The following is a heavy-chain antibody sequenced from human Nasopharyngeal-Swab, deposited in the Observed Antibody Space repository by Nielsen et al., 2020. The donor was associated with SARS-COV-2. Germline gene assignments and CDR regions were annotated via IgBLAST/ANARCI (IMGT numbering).Heavy chain of an antibody. V-gene: IGHV4-34*01. D-gene: IGHD4-11*01. CDR2: INHSGST. CDR1: GGSFSGYY. Sequence: GSLRLSCAVYGGSFSGYYWSWIRQPPGKGLEWIGEINHSGSTNYNPSLKSRVTISVDTSKNQFSLKLSSVTAADTAVYYCARVGYSNYGEGFDYWGQGTLVTVS. J-gene: IGHJ4*02. CDR3: ARVGYSNYGEGFDY.